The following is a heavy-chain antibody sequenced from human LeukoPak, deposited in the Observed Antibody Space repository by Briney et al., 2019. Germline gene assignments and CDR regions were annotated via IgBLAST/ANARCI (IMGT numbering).Heavy chain of an antibody. CDR3: ARNTALLLWFGEMSWFDP. Sequence: SETLSLTCAVYGGSFSGYYWSWIRQPPGKGLEWIGYIYYSGSTNYNPSLKSRVTISVDTSKNQFSLKLSSVTAADTAVYYCARNTALLLWFGEMSWFDPWGQGTLVTVSS. J-gene: IGHJ5*02. D-gene: IGHD3-10*01. CDR1: GGSFSGYY. CDR2: IYYSGST. V-gene: IGHV4-59*01.